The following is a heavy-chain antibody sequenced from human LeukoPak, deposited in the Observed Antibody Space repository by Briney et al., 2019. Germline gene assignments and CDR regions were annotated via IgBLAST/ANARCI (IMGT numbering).Heavy chain of an antibody. CDR1: GYPFTTSW. J-gene: IGHJ4*02. D-gene: IGHD5-24*01. CDR3: AIINHPDGRVY. V-gene: IGHV5-51*01. Sequence: KCGESLRISCQGFGYPFTTSWIGWVRQLPGKGLEWTAIIYAGNSDAKYSPSFQGQVSISTDRSISTAYLHWSSLKASDTAIYYCAIINHPDGRVYWGQGTLVTVSS. CDR2: IYAGNSDA.